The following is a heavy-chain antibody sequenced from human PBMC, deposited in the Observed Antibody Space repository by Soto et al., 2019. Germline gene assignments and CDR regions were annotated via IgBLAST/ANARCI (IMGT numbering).Heavy chain of an antibody. CDR3: ARAGDFWSGSPFYYYYGMDV. V-gene: IGHV1-69*13. CDR1: GGTFCSYA. CDR2: IIPIFGTA. D-gene: IGHD3-3*01. J-gene: IGHJ6*02. Sequence: SVKVSCKASGGTFCSYAISWVRQAPGQGLEWMGGIIPIFGTANYAQKFQGRVTITADESTSTAYMELSSLRSEDTAVYYCARAGDFWSGSPFYYYYGMDVWGQGTTVTVSS.